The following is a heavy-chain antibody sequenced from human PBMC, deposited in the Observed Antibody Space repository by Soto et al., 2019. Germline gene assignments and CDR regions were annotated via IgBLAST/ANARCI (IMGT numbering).Heavy chain of an antibody. J-gene: IGHJ5*02. CDR1: GGSISSSSYF. CDR2: IYYSGST. D-gene: IGHD2-21*02. CDR3: ARYPSDFWFAP. V-gene: IGHV4-39*01. Sequence: QLQLQESGPGLVKPSETLSLTCSVSGGSISSSSYFWGWIRQPPGKGLEWIGSIYYSGSTYYNPPLKSGVTVPVVTPMTQFSLKLRSGTAADTAVYYCARYPSDFWFAPWGQGTLVTVSS.